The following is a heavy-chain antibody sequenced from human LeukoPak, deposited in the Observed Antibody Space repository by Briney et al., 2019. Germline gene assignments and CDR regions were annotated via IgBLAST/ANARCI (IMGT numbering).Heavy chain of an antibody. CDR2: ISYDGSNK. Sequence: SCKASGYTFTGYYMHWVRQAPGKGLEWVAVISYDGSNKYYADSVKGRFTISRDNSKNTLYLQMNSLRAEDTAVYYCARDPSHYYDSSGYYPYWGQGTLVTVSS. D-gene: IGHD3-22*01. J-gene: IGHJ4*02. V-gene: IGHV3-30-3*01. CDR1: GYTFTGYY. CDR3: ARDPSHYYDSSGYYPY.